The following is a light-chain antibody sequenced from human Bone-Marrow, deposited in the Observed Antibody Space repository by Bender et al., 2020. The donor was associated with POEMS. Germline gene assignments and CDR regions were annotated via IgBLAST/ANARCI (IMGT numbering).Light chain of an antibody. CDR2: DVS. CDR3: CSYGGRDTYV. Sequence: QSALTQPASVSGSLGQSITISCTGASSDVSPYTYVSWYQQHPGKAPKLMMFDVSNRPSGVSNRFSGSKSDNTASLTISPLQAEDEADYYCCSYGGRDTYVFGTGTKVTVL. V-gene: IGLV2-14*03. J-gene: IGLJ1*01. CDR1: SSDVSPYTY.